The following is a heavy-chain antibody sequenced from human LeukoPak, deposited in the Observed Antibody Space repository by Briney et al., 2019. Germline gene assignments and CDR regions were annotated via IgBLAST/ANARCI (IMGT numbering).Heavy chain of an antibody. CDR1: GFTFSGSA. Sequence: GGSMRLSCAASGFTFSGSALHWVRQASGKGLEWVGRIRSTANGYATAYAASVKGRFTISRDDSKNTAYLQMDSLKTEDTAVYYCTGNYYGSGSYADFDYWGQGTLVTVSS. CDR3: TGNYYGSGSYADFDY. J-gene: IGHJ4*02. V-gene: IGHV3-73*01. D-gene: IGHD3-10*01. CDR2: IRSTANGYAT.